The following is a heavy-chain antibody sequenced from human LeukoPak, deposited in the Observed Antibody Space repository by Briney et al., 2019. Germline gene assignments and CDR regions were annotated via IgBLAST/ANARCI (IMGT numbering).Heavy chain of an antibody. Sequence: GASVTVSCTSSGYTFIDSYIHWVRQAPGQGLEWMGWIKPNGGGTQYAQKFQDRVTMTRDTSVSSTYMELSGLRSDDTAVYYCAREKPAVPGTYFDYWGQGSLVTVSS. CDR1: GYTFIDSY. CDR3: AREKPAVPGTYFDY. D-gene: IGHD6-19*01. J-gene: IGHJ4*02. V-gene: IGHV1-2*02. CDR2: IKPNGGGT.